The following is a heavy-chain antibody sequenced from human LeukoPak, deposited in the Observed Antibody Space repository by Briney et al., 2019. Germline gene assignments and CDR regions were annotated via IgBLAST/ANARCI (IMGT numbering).Heavy chain of an antibody. J-gene: IGHJ3*02. Sequence: SETLSLTCAVSGGSISSGGYSWSWIRQPPGKGLEWIGYIYHSGSTYYNPSLKSRATISVDRSKNQFSLKLSSVTAADTAVYYCARVKVSRTYGGNTPRRNDAFDIWGQGTMVTVSS. V-gene: IGHV4-30-2*01. CDR1: GGSISSGGYS. D-gene: IGHD4-23*01. CDR2: IYHSGST. CDR3: ARVKVSRTYGGNTPRRNDAFDI.